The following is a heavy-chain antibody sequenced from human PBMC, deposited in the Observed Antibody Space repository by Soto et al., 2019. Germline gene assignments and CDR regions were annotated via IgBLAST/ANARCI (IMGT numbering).Heavy chain of an antibody. CDR1: GGSISSGGSY. J-gene: IGHJ3*02. V-gene: IGHV4-31*03. Sequence: SEPLSRTCTVSGGSISSGGSYWSWIRPHPGKGLEWIGYIYYSGSTYYNPSLKSRVTISVDTSKNQFSLKLSSVTAADTAVYYCARVVDYIWGSYRPTDDAFDIWGQGTMVT. CDR3: ARVVDYIWGSYRPTDDAFDI. CDR2: IYYSGST. D-gene: IGHD3-16*02.